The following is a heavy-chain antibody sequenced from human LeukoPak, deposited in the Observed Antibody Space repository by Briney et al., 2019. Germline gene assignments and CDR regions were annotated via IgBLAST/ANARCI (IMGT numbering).Heavy chain of an antibody. Sequence: GESLKISCKGSGYRFTDHWIAWVRQMPGKGLEWMGIIYPGDSDTRYSPSFQGQVTISADKSISTAYLQWSSLKASDTAMYYCARQGFTVTTEFYYWGQGTLVTVSS. V-gene: IGHV5-51*01. D-gene: IGHD4-17*01. J-gene: IGHJ4*02. CDR2: IYPGDSDT. CDR3: ARQGFTVTTEFYY. CDR1: GYRFTDHW.